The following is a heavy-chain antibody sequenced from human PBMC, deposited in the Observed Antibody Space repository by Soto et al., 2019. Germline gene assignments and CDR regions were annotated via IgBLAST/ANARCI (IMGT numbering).Heavy chain of an antibody. CDR2: IYHSGST. J-gene: IGHJ4*02. D-gene: IGHD3-22*01. V-gene: IGHV4-30-2*01. CDR1: GVSISSGGYS. Sequence: PSETLSLTCAVSGVSISSGGYSWSWIRQPPGKGLEWIGYIYHSGSTYYNPSLKSRVTISVDRSKNTLYLQMNSLRAEDTAVYYCAIRASYYDSSGYFDYWGQGTLVTVSS. CDR3: AIRASYYDSSGYFDY.